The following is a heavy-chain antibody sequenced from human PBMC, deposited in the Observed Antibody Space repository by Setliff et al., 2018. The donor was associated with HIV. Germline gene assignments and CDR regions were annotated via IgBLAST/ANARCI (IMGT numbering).Heavy chain of an antibody. CDR2: IYTSGSI. Sequence: PSETLSLTCSVSGGSMSSYYWSWIRQTASKGLEWIGRIYTSGSIIYNPSLRSRATMSVDTSKNQFSLKLSSVTAADTAVYYCARRHNDYSLYYFDSWGQGTLVTVSS. CDR3: ARRHNDYSLYYFDS. J-gene: IGHJ4*02. V-gene: IGHV4-4*07. CDR1: GGSMSSYY. D-gene: IGHD5-12*01.